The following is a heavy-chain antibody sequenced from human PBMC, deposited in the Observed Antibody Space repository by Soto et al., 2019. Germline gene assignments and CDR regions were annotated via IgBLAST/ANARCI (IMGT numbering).Heavy chain of an antibody. J-gene: IGHJ4*02. CDR1: GFTFSSYS. V-gene: IGHV3-48*02. CDR3: AKVLDFGASPASFDY. D-gene: IGHD2-21*01. CDR2: ISSSSSTI. Sequence: EVQLVESGGGLVQPGGSLRLSCAASGFTFSSYSMNWVRQAPGKGLEWVSYISSSSSTIYYADSVKGRFTISRDNAKNSLYLQINCLRYVDTAVYYCAKVLDFGASPASFDYWGQGTLVTVSS.